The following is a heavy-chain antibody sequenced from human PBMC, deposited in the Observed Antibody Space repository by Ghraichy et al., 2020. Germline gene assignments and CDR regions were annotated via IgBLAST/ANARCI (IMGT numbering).Heavy chain of an antibody. CDR3: ARDLGDGYNSGAFDI. CDR1: GGTFSSYA. V-gene: IGHV1-69*13. D-gene: IGHD5-24*01. J-gene: IGHJ3*02. CDR2: IIPIFGTA. Sequence: SVKVSCKASGGTFSSYAISWVRQAPGQGLEWMGGIIPIFGTANYAQKFQGRVTITADESTSTAYMELSSLRSEDTAVYYCARDLGDGYNSGAFDIWGQGTMVTVSS.